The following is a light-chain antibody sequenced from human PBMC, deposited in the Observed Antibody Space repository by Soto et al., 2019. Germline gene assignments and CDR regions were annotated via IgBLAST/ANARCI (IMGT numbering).Light chain of an antibody. CDR2: GAS. Sequence: EIVLTQSPCTLSLSPGERATLSCRASQSVSSSYLAWYQQKPGQAPRLLIYGASSRATGIPERFSGSGSGTDFTLTISRLEPEDFEVYYCQQYGSSPFTFGPGTKVDIK. V-gene: IGKV3-20*01. J-gene: IGKJ3*01. CDR3: QQYGSSPFT. CDR1: QSVSSSY.